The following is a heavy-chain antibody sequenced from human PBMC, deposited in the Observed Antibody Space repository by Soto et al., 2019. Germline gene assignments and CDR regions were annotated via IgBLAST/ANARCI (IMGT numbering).Heavy chain of an antibody. J-gene: IGHJ3*02. V-gene: IGHV4-31*03. D-gene: IGHD4-17*01. Sequence: QVQLQESGPGLVKPSQNLSLTCTVSGGSISSGGYYWSWIRQHPGKGLEWIGYIYYSGSTYYNPSLKSRVTLSVDTSKNQFSLKLRSVTAADTAVYYCTVTRGSDAFDIWGQGTMVTVSS. CDR1: GGSISSGGYY. CDR2: IYYSGST. CDR3: TVTRGSDAFDI.